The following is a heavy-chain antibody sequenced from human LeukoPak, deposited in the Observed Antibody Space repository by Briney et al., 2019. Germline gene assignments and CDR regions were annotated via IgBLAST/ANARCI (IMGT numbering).Heavy chain of an antibody. Sequence: PGGSLRLSCAASEFTFSSYGMHWVRQAPGKGLEWVAVIWYDGSNYYYADSVKGRFTISRDNSKNTLYLQMNGLRAEDTAVYYCARGDDILTGYYNFIDYWGQGTLVTVSS. J-gene: IGHJ4*02. CDR3: ARGDDILTGYYNFIDY. V-gene: IGHV3-33*01. CDR2: IWYDGSNY. D-gene: IGHD3-9*01. CDR1: EFTFSSYG.